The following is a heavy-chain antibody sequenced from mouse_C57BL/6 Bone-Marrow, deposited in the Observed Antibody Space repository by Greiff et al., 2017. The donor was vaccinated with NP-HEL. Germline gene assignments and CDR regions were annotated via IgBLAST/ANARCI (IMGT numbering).Heavy chain of an antibody. Sequence: QVQLQQSGAELVKPGASAKLSCKASGYTFTSYWMHWVKQRPGQGLEWIGMIHPNSGSTNYNEKFKSKATLTVDKSSSTAYMQLSSLTSEDSAVYYCARMPLYYFDYWGQGTTLTVSS. CDR2: IHPNSGST. CDR3: ARMPLYYFDY. CDR1: GYTFTSYW. J-gene: IGHJ2*01. V-gene: IGHV1-64*01.